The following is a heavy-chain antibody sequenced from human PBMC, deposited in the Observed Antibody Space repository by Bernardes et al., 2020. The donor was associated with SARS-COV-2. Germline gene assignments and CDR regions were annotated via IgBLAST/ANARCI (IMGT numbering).Heavy chain of an antibody. Sequence: ETLSLTCAVSGGSINYDFWGWIRQPPGKGLEWIGRLAHSGTTKYNPALKSRVTISPDRSKNQFSLRLSSVTTADTAVYYCARANYGEDGFDFWGQGTLVTVSS. V-gene: IGHV4-59*01. CDR3: ARANYGEDGFDF. CDR1: GGSINYDF. D-gene: IGHD2-21*01. CDR2: LAHSGTT. J-gene: IGHJ4*02.